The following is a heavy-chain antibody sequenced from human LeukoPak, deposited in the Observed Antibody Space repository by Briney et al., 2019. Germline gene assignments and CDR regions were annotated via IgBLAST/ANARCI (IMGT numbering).Heavy chain of an antibody. CDR2: FSATDGSA. CDR3: AKARIASAGTGAFDV. V-gene: IGHV3-23*01. Sequence: GGSLRLSCAASGFTVSSYGMTWVRQAPGKGLEWVSAFSATDGSAQYAETVKGRFTISRDNSKNSLYLQMNSLRDEDTAVYYCAKARIASAGTGAFDVWGQGTMVTVSS. J-gene: IGHJ3*01. D-gene: IGHD6-13*01. CDR1: GFTVSSYG.